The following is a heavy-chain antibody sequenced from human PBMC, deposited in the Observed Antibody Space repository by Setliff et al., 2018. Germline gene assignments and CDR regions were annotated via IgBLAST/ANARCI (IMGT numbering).Heavy chain of an antibody. D-gene: IGHD1-26*01. CDR1: GFTFRSYA. CDR3: ARDNPILGATDY. CDR2: VSGTGGIT. Sequence: PGGSLRLSCAASGFTFRSYAMSWVRQAPGKGLEWVSGVSGTGGITYYADSVKGRFTISRDNSKNTLYLQMNSLRAEDTALYYCARDNPILGATDYWGQGSLVTVSS. V-gene: IGHV3-23*01. J-gene: IGHJ4*02.